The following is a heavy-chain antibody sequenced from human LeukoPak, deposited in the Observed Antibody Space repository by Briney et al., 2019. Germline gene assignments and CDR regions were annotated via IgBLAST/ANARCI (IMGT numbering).Heavy chain of an antibody. CDR1: GFTFSSYG. D-gene: IGHD5-18*01. CDR2: IWYDGSNK. Sequence: GGSLRLSCAASGFTFSSYGMHWVRQAPGKGLEWVAVIWYDGSNKYYADSVKGRFTISRDNSKNTLYLQMTSLRAEDTAVYYCVRVTHSSYSYGYGHGDYWGQGTLVTVSS. J-gene: IGHJ4*02. CDR3: VRVTHSSYSYGYGHGDY. V-gene: IGHV3-33*01.